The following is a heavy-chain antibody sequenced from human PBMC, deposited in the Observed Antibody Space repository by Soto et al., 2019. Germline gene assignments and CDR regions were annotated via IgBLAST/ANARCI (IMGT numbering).Heavy chain of an antibody. CDR2: ISGSVGST. J-gene: IGHJ4*01. Sequence: GSRRISCPASRFTLSDHGLHWVRQAPGKGRDVVASISGSVGSTFYADSVKGRFTTSRDNYLKTLDLQMSSLRAEDTAVYYCAKDRTIASRTYDDWGEGALDTESS. CDR3: AKDRTIASRTYDD. V-gene: IGHV3-23*01. CDR1: RFTLSDHG. D-gene: IGHD6-6*01.